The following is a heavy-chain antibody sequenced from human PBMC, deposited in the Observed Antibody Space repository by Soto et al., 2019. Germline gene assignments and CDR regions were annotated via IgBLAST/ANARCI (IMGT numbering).Heavy chain of an antibody. Sequence: GGSLRLSCAASGFTFSSYAMSWVRQAPGKGLEWVSAISGSGGSTYYADSVKGRFTISRDNSKNTLYLQMNSLRAEDTAVYYCVKAYCVGDCYFFSGSPENAFDIWGQGTMVTVSS. CDR3: VKAYCVGDCYFFSGSPENAFDI. J-gene: IGHJ3*02. D-gene: IGHD2-21*01. V-gene: IGHV3-23*01. CDR2: ISGSGGST. CDR1: GFTFSSYA.